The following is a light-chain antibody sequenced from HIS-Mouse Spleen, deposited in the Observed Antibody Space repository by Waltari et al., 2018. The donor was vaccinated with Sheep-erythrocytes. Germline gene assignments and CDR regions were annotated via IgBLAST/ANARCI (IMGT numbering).Light chain of an antibody. CDR1: SSDVGGYNY. CDR3: CSYAGSYNHV. Sequence: QSALTQPRSVSGSPGQSVTISCTGTSSDVGGYNYVSWHQQHPGKAPKLMIYAVSKRHSGVPDRFAGSKSGNTASLTISGLQAEDEADYYCCSYAGSYNHVFATGTKVTVL. CDR2: AVS. J-gene: IGLJ1*01. V-gene: IGLV2-11*01.